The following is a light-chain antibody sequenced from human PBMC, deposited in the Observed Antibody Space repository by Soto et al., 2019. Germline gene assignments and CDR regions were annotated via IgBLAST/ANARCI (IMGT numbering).Light chain of an antibody. J-gene: IGKJ1*01. CDR1: QSVSNN. V-gene: IGKV3-15*01. CDR3: QQYKNWPRT. CDR2: GAS. Sequence: EIVMTQSPATLSVSPGERATLSCRASQSVSNNLAWYQQKPGQAPRLLIMGASTRAAGVPVSFSGSGSGTEFTLTISSLQSEDFAVYYCQQYKNWPRTFGQGTKVEIK.